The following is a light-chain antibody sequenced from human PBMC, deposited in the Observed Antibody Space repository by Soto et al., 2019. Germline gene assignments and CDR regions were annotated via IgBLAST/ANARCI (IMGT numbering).Light chain of an antibody. J-gene: IGLJ2*01. V-gene: IGLV2-23*01. CDR2: EGS. Sequence: QSALTQPASVSASPGQSITISCTGTSSDVGSYNLVSWYQHPPDKAPKLMIYEGSKRPSGVSNRFSGSKSGNTAYLTFSGLQADDEAGYYCCSYAGRSISVVFGGGTKVTVL. CDR1: SSDVGSYNL. CDR3: CSYAGRSISVV.